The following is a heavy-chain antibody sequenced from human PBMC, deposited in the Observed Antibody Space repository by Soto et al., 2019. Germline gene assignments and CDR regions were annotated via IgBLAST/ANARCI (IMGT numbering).Heavy chain of an antibody. Sequence: QVQLVESGGGVVQPGRSLRLSCAASGFTFSSYGMHWVRQAPGKGLEWVAVIWYDGSNKYYADSVKGRFTISRDNSKNTLYLQMNSLRAEDTAVYYCARSRVRGAFDIWGQWTMVTVSS. CDR2: IWYDGSNK. CDR1: GFTFSSYG. D-gene: IGHD3-10*01. J-gene: IGHJ3*02. V-gene: IGHV3-33*01. CDR3: ARSRVRGAFDI.